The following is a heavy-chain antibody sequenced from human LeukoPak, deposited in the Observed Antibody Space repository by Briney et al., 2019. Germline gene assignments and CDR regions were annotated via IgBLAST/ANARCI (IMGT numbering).Heavy chain of an antibody. CDR3: ARELNYVDYSTYL. J-gene: IGHJ4*02. CDR2: IKQDGSEK. V-gene: IGHV3-7*01. CDR1: GFTLSRYW. Sequence: PGGSLRLSCAGSGFTLSRYWMSWVRQAPGKGLEWVANIKQDGSEKYYVDSVKGRFTISRDNAKNSLYLQMNSLKAEDTAVYYCARELNYVDYSTYLWGQGTLVTVSS. D-gene: IGHD4-11*01.